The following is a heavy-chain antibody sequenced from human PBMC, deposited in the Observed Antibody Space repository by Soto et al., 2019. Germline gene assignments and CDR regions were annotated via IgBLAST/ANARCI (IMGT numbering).Heavy chain of an antibody. J-gene: IGHJ6*02. D-gene: IGHD6-13*01. Sequence: SETLSLTCTVSGGSISSSSYYWGWIRQPPGKGLEWIGSIYYSGSTYYNPSLKSRVTISVDTSKNQFSLKRSSVTAADTAVYYCARHDGSSYGMDVWGQGTTVTVS. CDR2: IYYSGST. CDR1: GGSISSSSYY. CDR3: ARHDGSSYGMDV. V-gene: IGHV4-39*01.